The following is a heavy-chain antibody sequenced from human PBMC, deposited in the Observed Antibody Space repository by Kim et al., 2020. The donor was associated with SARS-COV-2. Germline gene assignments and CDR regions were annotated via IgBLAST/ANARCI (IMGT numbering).Heavy chain of an antibody. Sequence: YAQKLQGRVTMTTDTSTSTAYMELRSLRSDDTAVYYCARGGITMFGLFDYWGQGTLVTVSS. CDR3: ARGGITMFGLFDY. D-gene: IGHD3-10*02. J-gene: IGHJ4*02. V-gene: IGHV1-18*01.